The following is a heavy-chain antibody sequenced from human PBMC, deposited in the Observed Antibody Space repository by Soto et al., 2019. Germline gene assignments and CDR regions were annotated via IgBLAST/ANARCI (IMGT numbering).Heavy chain of an antibody. D-gene: IGHD6-13*01. CDR3: ASDRVEAALGTFDQ. Sequence: QVQLVQSAAEVKKPGASVKVSCKTSGYTFSTYPISWVRQAPGQGLEWVGWISTYNGKTNYGQNFQGRVTITTDTSTSTAYLDLRNLRSDDTAVYYCASDRVEAALGTFDQWGQGTLVTVSS. V-gene: IGHV1-18*01. CDR2: ISTYNGKT. J-gene: IGHJ4*02. CDR1: GYTFSTYP.